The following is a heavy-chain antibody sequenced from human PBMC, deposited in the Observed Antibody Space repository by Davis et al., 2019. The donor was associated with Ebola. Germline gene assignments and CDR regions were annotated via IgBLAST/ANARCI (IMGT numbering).Heavy chain of an antibody. CDR2: VTSSGGST. CDR3: AKGGSGWPSDYSYGLGV. Sequence: PGGSLRLSCTASGFTFGDYAMSWARQAPGKGLEWVSAVTSSGGSTYYADSVKGRFTISRDNSKNTLYLQMNSLRVEDTAVYYCAKGGSGWPSDYSYGLGVWGKGTTVTVSS. J-gene: IGHJ6*04. D-gene: IGHD6-19*01. V-gene: IGHV3-23*01. CDR1: GFTFGDYA.